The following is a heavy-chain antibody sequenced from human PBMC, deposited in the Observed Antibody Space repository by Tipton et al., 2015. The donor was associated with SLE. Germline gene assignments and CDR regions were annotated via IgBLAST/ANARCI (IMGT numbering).Heavy chain of an antibody. Sequence: TLSLTCTVSGGSISSGGYYWSWIRQHPGKGLEWIGYIYYSGSTYYNPSLKSRVTISVDTSKNQFSLKLSSVTAADTAVDYCARAVLRYFDFDYWGQGTLVTVSS. CDR2: IYYSGST. V-gene: IGHV4-31*03. D-gene: IGHD3-9*01. CDR3: ARAVLRYFDFDY. J-gene: IGHJ4*02. CDR1: GGSISSGGYY.